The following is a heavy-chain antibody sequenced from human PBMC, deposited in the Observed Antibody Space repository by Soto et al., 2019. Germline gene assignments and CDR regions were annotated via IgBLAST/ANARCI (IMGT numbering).Heavy chain of an antibody. V-gene: IGHV3-33*01. CDR3: ARETYYDIVTGLDTVNFDY. CDR2: IWYDGSNK. J-gene: IGHJ4*02. Sequence: GGSLRLSCAASGFTFSSYGMHWVRQAPGKGLEWVAVIWYDGSNKYYADAVEGRFTISRDNSKNTLYLQMNSLRAEDTAVYYCARETYYDIVTGLDTVNFDYWGQGTLVTVSS. CDR1: GFTFSSYG. D-gene: IGHD3-9*01.